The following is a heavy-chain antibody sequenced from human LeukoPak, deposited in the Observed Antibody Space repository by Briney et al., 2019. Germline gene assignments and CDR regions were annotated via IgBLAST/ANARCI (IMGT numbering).Heavy chain of an antibody. CDR1: GRSISSGYY. J-gene: IGHJ4*02. D-gene: IGHD1-26*01. CDR3: ARLWWELLGGFDY. Sequence: SETLSLTCAVSGRSISSGYYWGWIRQPPGKGLEWIGSIYHSGSTYYNPSLKSRVTISVDTSKNQFSLKLSSVTAADTAVYYCARLWWELLGGFDYWGQGTLVTVSS. V-gene: IGHV4-38-2*01. CDR2: IYHSGST.